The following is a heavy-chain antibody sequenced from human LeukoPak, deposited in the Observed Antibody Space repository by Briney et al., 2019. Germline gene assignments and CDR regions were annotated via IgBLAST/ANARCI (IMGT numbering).Heavy chain of an antibody. J-gene: IGHJ6*02. CDR1: GGSINNHY. Sequence: AETLSLTCTVSGGSINNHYWSWIRQPAGKGLERIGRIYTSGNTNYNPSLESRVTMSVDTSKNQFSLKLSSVTAADTAVYYCARGDIYDSSGYGHYYYGMDVWGQGTTVTVSS. CDR2: IYTSGNT. V-gene: IGHV4-4*07. CDR3: ARGDIYDSSGYGHYYYGMDV. D-gene: IGHD3-22*01.